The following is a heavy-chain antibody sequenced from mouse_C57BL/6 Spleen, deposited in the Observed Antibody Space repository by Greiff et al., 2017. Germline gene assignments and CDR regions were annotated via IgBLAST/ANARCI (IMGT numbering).Heavy chain of an antibody. Sequence: LQQPGAELVKPGASVKLSCKASGYTFTSYWMHWVKQRPGQGLEWIGMIHPNSGSTNYNEKFKSKATLTVDKSSSTAYMQLSSLTSEDSAVYYCAREGTYERGFDCWGQGTTLTVSS. V-gene: IGHV1-64*01. CDR1: GYTFTSYW. CDR3: AREGTYERGFDC. CDR2: IHPNSGST. J-gene: IGHJ2*01. D-gene: IGHD2-3*01.